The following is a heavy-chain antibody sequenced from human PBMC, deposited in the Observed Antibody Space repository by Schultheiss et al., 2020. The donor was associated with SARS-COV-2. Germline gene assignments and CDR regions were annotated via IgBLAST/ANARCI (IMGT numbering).Heavy chain of an antibody. Sequence: SETLSLTCAVSGGSISSSNWWSWVRQPPGKGLEWIGYIYYSGSTNYNPSLKSRVTISVDTSKNQFSLKLSSVTAADTAVYYCAREPGTGWQVFDNWGQGTLVTVSS. J-gene: IGHJ4*02. D-gene: IGHD1-7*01. V-gene: IGHV4-4*02. CDR3: AREPGTGWQVFDN. CDR2: IYYSGST. CDR1: GGSISSSNW.